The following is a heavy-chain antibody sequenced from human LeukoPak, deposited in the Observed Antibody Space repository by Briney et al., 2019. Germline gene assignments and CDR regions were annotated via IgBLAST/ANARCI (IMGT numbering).Heavy chain of an antibody. Sequence: TGGSLRLSCAASGFTVSSNIMSWVRQAPGKGLEWVSLIYIGGDTYYADSVKGRLTISRDDSKNTLYLQMNSLRAEDTAVYYCARDWCSGNICHYFDFWGQGTLVTVSS. J-gene: IGHJ4*02. V-gene: IGHV3-53*01. CDR1: GFTVSSNI. CDR2: IYIGGDT. D-gene: IGHD2-15*01. CDR3: ARDWCSGNICHYFDF.